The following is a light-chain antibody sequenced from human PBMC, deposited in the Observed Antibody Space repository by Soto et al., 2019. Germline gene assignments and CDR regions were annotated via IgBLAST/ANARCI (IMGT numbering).Light chain of an antibody. V-gene: IGKV3-20*01. Sequence: ENVLTQSPDTLSLSPGERATLSCRASQTVSSSFLAWYQQKPGQAPRLLIYGSSSRASGIPDRFSGSGSGTAFTLTISRLEPEDFAVYYCQQYSSSPYNFGQGTKLEIK. CDR1: QTVSSSF. J-gene: IGKJ2*01. CDR3: QQYSSSPYN. CDR2: GSS.